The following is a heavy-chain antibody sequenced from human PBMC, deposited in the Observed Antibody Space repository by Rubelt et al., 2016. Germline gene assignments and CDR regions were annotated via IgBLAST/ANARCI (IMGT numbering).Heavy chain of an antibody. V-gene: IGHV6-1*01. CDR2: TYYRSKWYI. Sequence: QVQLQQSGPGLVKPSQTLSLTCAISGDSVSSNTAAWSWIRQSPSRGFEWLGRTYYRSKWYIDYAVSMKSRISIKPDTSMNQFSLQLDSVTPEDTAVYYGATISDVRSPLWAQGNLVTVSS. CDR1: GDSVSSNTAA. CDR3: ATISDVRSPL. J-gene: IGHJ4*02. D-gene: IGHD2-2*02.